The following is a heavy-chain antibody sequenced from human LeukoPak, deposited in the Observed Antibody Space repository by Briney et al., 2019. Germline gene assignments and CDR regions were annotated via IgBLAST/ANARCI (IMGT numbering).Heavy chain of an antibody. CDR2: INPNRGGT. V-gene: IGHV1-2*02. CDR1: GYTFTGYY. Sequence: ASVKVSCKASGYTFTGYYMHWVRQPPGQGLEWMGWINPNRGGTNYAQKFQGRVTMTRDTSISTAYMELSRLRSDDTAVYYCARDPVVGYGMDVWGQGTTVTVSS. CDR3: ARDPVVGYGMDV. J-gene: IGHJ6*02. D-gene: IGHD2-21*01.